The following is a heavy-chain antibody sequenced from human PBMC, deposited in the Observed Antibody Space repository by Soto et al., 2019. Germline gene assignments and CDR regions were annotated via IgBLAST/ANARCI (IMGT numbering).Heavy chain of an antibody. CDR3: ARVGLPAANNYYYYYMDV. CDR1: GGSISSGGYY. CDR2: IYYSGST. D-gene: IGHD2-2*01. V-gene: IGHV4-31*03. J-gene: IGHJ6*03. Sequence: QVQLQESGPGLVKPSQTLSLTCTVSGGSISSGGYYWSWIRQHPGKGLEWIGYIYYSGSTYYNPSRKSRVTISVDTSKNQFSLKLSSVTAADTAVYYCARVGLPAANNYYYYYMDVWDKGTTVTVSS.